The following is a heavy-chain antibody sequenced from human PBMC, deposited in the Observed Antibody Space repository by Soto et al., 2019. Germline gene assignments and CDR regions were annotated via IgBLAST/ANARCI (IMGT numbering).Heavy chain of an antibody. V-gene: IGHV3-11*06. Sequence: PGGSLRLSCAGSGFTFGYSYMSWIRQAPGKGLEWLSYISPGSRYPAYADSVKGRFTISRDNAKRSLYLQMMSLTAEDTAIYYCARSRNSNAWYSLDYWGQGALVTVSS. J-gene: IGHJ4*02. CDR2: ISPGSRYP. D-gene: IGHD6-19*01. CDR3: ARSRNSNAWYSLDY. CDR1: GFTFGYSY.